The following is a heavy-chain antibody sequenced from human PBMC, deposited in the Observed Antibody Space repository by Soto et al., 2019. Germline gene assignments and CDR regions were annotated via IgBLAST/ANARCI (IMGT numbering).Heavy chain of an antibody. Sequence: QVQLQQWGAGLLKPSETLSLTCAVYGGSFSGYYWSWIRQPPGTGLAWIGEIDQSGGTNYNPSLKSRVTISIDTSKKQFSLKLRSVTAADTAVYYCARNDYGDYRPVYWGQGTRVTVSS. CDR1: GGSFSGYY. J-gene: IGHJ4*02. D-gene: IGHD4-17*01. V-gene: IGHV4-34*01. CDR3: ARNDYGDYRPVY. CDR2: IDQSGGT.